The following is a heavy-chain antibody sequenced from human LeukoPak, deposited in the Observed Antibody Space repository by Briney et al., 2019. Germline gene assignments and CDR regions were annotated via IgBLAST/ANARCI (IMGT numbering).Heavy chain of an antibody. CDR1: GGSISSYY. CDR3: ASAQLAARTQENYYYYDMDV. V-gene: IGHV4-59*01. Sequence: SETLSLTCTVSGGSISSYYWSWIRQPPGKGLEWIGYIYYSGSTNYNPSLKSRVTISVDTSKNQFSLKLSSVTAADTAVYYCASAQLAARTQENYYYYDMDVWGQGTTVTVSS. J-gene: IGHJ6*02. D-gene: IGHD6-6*01. CDR2: IYYSGST.